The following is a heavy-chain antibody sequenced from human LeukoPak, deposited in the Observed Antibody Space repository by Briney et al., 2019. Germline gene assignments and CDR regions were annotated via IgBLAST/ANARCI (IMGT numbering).Heavy chain of an antibody. Sequence: GGSLRLSCAASGFTFSSYSMNWVRQAPGKGLEWVSYISSSSSTIYYADSVKGRFTISRDNAKNSPYLQMNSLRAEDTAVYYCARGRVGAMYYFDYWGQGTLVTVSS. CDR1: GFTFSSYS. D-gene: IGHD1-26*01. CDR2: ISSSSSTI. CDR3: ARGRVGAMYYFDY. V-gene: IGHV3-48*01. J-gene: IGHJ4*02.